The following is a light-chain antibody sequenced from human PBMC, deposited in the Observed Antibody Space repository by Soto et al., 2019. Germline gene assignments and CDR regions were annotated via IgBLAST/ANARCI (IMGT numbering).Light chain of an antibody. CDR1: QTISSNY. V-gene: IGKV3-20*01. CDR3: QQYSSSPPEFT. Sequence: EIVLTQSPGTLSLSAGERATLSCRASQTISSNYLAWYQQKPGQAPRLLIFGASYRATGIPDRCSGSGSGTDFTLTISRLEPEDFAVYFCQQYSSSPPEFTFGPGTKVDIK. CDR2: GAS. J-gene: IGKJ3*01.